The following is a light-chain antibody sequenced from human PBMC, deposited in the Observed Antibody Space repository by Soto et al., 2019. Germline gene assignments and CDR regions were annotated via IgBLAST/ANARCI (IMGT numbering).Light chain of an antibody. CDR3: QSYDSSLSGDV. CDR2: ENN. Sequence: QSVLTQPPSVSEAPGQRVTISCTGSSSNIGAGYEAHWYQQVPGTAPKHLIYENNNRPSGVPDRYSGSKSGTSASLAITGLQSEEEAEYDCQSYDSSLSGDVFGTGTKLTVL. CDR1: SSNIGAGYE. V-gene: IGLV1-40*01. J-gene: IGLJ1*01.